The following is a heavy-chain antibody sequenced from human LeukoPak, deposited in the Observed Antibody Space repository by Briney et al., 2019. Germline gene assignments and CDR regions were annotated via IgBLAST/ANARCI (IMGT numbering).Heavy chain of an antibody. CDR1: GFSFNTYS. J-gene: IGHJ4*02. Sequence: GGSLRLSCAASGFSFNTYSVNWVRQAPGKGLEWVSYISSGSTYIYYADSVKGRFTISRDNGKNSLYLQMNSLRAEDTAVYYCAREGPMTRSGSYDYWGRGTLVTVSS. CDR3: AREGPMTRSGSYDY. CDR2: ISSGSTYI. D-gene: IGHD1-26*01. V-gene: IGHV3-21*04.